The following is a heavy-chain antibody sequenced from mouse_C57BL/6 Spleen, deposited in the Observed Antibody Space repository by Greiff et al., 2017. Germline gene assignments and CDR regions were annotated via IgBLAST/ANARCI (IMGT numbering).Heavy chain of an antibody. CDR2: IYPGSGST. CDR3: ARSIYDGYPAWFAY. CDR1: GYTFTSYW. J-gene: IGHJ3*01. D-gene: IGHD2-3*01. V-gene: IGHV1-55*01. Sequence: VQLQQSGAELVKPGASVKMSCKASGYTFTSYWITWVKQRPGQGLEWIGDIYPGSGSTNNNEKFKSKATLTVDTSSSTAYMQLSSLTSEDSAVYYCARSIYDGYPAWFAYWGQGTLVTVSA.